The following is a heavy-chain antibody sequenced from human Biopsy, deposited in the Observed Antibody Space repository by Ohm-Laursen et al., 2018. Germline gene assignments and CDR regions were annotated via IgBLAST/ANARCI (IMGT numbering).Heavy chain of an antibody. CDR3: ARHAPSYSGSYWRYFDL. J-gene: IGHJ2*01. V-gene: IGHV4-59*08. CDR1: GGSISSYY. Sequence: SETLSLTCTVSGGSISSYYWSWIRQPPGKGLEWIGYIYYTGCTNYNPSLKSRVTISVDTSMNHLSLRLTSVTAADTAVYYCARHAPSYSGSYWRYFDLWGRGTLVTVSS. D-gene: IGHD1-26*01. CDR2: IYYTGCT.